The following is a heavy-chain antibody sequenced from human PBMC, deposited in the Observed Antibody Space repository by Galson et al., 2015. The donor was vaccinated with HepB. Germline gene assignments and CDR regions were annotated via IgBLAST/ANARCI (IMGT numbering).Heavy chain of an antibody. CDR3: AREAGRKLALDY. D-gene: IGHD3-10*01. V-gene: IGHV3-30-3*01. CDR1: GYTFSSYA. J-gene: IGHJ4*02. Sequence: SLKLSCTASGYTFSSYAMHWVRQAPGKGLEWVAFITDDGSNKYYAQNVKGRFTISRDNSKNTLYLQMNSLRAEDTAVYYCAREAGRKLALDYWGQGTLVTVSS. CDR2: ITDDGSNK.